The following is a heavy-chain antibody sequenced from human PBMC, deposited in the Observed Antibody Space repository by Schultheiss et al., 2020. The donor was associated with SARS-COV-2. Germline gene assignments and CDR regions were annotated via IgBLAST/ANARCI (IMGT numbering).Heavy chain of an antibody. J-gene: IGHJ3*02. CDR2: TYYRSKWYN. D-gene: IGHD6-19*01. CDR1: GDSVSSNSAA. CDR3: ARVKSWAVAGNDAFDI. V-gene: IGHV6-1*01. Sequence: SQTLSLTCAISGDSVSSNSAAWNWIRQSPSRGLEWLGRTYYRSKWYNDYAVSVKSRITINPDTSKNQFSLQLNSVTPEDTAVYYCARVKSWAVAGNDAFDIWGQGTMVTVSS.